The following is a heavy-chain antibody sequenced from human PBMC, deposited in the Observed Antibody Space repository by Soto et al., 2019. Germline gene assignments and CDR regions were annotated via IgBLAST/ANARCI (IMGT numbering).Heavy chain of an antibody. Sequence: ETLSLTCTVSGGSISSYYWSWIRQPPGKGLEWIGYIYYSGSTNYNPSLKSRVTISVDTSKNTLYLQMNSLRAEDTAVYYCAKDCHYDFWSGYPGDFDYWGQGTLVTVSS. CDR2: IYYSGST. J-gene: IGHJ4*02. V-gene: IGHV4-59*12. CDR3: AKDCHYDFWSGYPGDFDY. D-gene: IGHD3-3*01. CDR1: GGSISSYY.